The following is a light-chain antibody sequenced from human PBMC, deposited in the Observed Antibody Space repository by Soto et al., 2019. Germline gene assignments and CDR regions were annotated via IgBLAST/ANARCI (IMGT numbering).Light chain of an antibody. CDR3: SSHAGIINVV. Sequence: QSVLTQPPSASGSPGQSVTISCTGTSSDVGGYNYVSWYQQHPGKAPKLIIYEVTKRPSGVPDRFSGSKSGNTASLTVSGLLADDEADYYCSSHAGIINVVFGGGTKVTVL. J-gene: IGLJ3*02. CDR1: SSDVGGYNY. V-gene: IGLV2-8*01. CDR2: EVT.